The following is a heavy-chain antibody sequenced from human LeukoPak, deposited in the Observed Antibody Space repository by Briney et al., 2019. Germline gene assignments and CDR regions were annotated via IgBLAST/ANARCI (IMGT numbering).Heavy chain of an antibody. CDR1: GFTFSSYA. V-gene: IGHV3-23*01. Sequence: GGSLRLSCAASGFTFSSYAMSWVRQAPGKGLEWVSAISGSGGSTYYADSVKGRFSISRDNSKNTLYLQMNSLRAEDTAVYYCAKDLAYCSGGSCYFDYWGQGTLVTVSS. CDR3: AKDLAYCSGGSCYFDY. D-gene: IGHD2-15*01. J-gene: IGHJ4*02. CDR2: ISGSGGST.